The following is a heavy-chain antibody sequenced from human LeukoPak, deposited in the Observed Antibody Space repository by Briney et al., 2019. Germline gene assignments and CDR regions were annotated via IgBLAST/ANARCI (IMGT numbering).Heavy chain of an antibody. CDR3: ARGYGSGSYYWPDSWFDP. CDR2: MNPNSGNT. Sequence: ASVKVSRKASGYTFTSYDINWVRQATGQGLEWMGWMNPNSGNTGYAQKFQGRVTMTRNTSISTAYMELSSLRSEDTAVYYCARGYGSGSYYWPDSWFDPWGQGTLVTVSS. CDR1: GYTFTSYD. V-gene: IGHV1-8*01. D-gene: IGHD3-10*01. J-gene: IGHJ5*02.